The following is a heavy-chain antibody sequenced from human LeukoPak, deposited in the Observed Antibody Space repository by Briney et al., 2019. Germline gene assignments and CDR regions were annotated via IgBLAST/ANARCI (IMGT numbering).Heavy chain of an antibody. CDR1: GFTFSRHG. D-gene: IGHD6-13*01. V-gene: IGHV3-21*04. Sequence: SGRSLRLSCAASGFTFSRHGMNWVRQAPGKGLEWVSAITATSLHIYYADSVKGRFTISRDNAKNSLYLQMNSLRAEDTAVYYCANEGSSSAQNFNWFDPWGQGTLVTVSS. J-gene: IGHJ5*02. CDR2: ITATSLHI. CDR3: ANEGSSSAQNFNWFDP.